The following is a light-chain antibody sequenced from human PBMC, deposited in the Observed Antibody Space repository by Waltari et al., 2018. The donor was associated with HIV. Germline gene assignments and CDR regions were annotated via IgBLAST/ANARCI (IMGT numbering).Light chain of an antibody. CDR1: QSIGRW. V-gene: IGKV1-12*01. CDR2: AAS. CDR3: QQASSLPLT. Sequence: DIQMTQSPSSVSASVGDRVTITCRASQSIGRWLVWYQQTPGKAPKLLIYAASTLQAGVPSRCSGSGSGTSFTLTISSLQPEDFATYYCQQASSLPLTFGEGTKVEIK. J-gene: IGKJ4*01.